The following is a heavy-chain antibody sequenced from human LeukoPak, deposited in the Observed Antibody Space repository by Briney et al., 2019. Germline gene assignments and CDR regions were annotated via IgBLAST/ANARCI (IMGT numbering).Heavy chain of an antibody. CDR3: ANYRQSITAAGNSREFADY. Sequence: PGGSLRLSCEASGFTFSSYYMIWVRQAPGKGLEWVSVISVSGDWTYYADSVKGRFTISRDNSKNTLYLQMNSLRAEDTAVYYSANYRQSITAAGNSREFADYWGQGTLVTVSS. CDR2: ISVSGDWT. D-gene: IGHD6-13*01. J-gene: IGHJ4*02. V-gene: IGHV3-23*01. CDR1: GFTFSSYY.